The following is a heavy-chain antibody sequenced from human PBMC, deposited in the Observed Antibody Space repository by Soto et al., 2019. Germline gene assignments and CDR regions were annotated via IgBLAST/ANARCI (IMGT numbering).Heavy chain of an antibody. J-gene: IGHJ6*02. CDR1: GGSVSSGSYY. CDR2: IYYSGST. Sequence: SETLSLTCTVSGGSVSSGSYYWSWIRQPPGKGLEWIGYIYYSGSTNYNPSLKSRVTISVDTSKNQFSLKLSSVTAADTAVYYCARERIAAAGSIYYYYYGMDVWGQGTTVTVSS. D-gene: IGHD6-13*01. V-gene: IGHV4-61*01. CDR3: ARERIAAAGSIYYYYYGMDV.